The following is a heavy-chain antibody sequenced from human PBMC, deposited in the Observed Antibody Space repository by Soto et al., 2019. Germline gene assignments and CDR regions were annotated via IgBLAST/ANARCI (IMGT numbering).Heavy chain of an antibody. Sequence: SETLSLTCDVSGASITTYYWTWIRQAAGKGLEWIGNVYHTGSTDYNSSLKSRVTISVDTSKNQFSLNMNSVTAADTAVYYCARRLFRSGWTLVSWGQG. J-gene: IGHJ4*02. CDR1: GASITTYY. CDR3: ARRLFRSGWTLVS. D-gene: IGHD6-19*01. CDR2: VYHTGST. V-gene: IGHV4-59*01.